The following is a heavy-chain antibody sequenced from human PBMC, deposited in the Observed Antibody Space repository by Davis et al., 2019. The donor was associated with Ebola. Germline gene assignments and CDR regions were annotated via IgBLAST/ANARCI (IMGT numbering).Heavy chain of an antibody. CDR1: GFSLSSTRMG. V-gene: IGHV2-5*02. Sequence: SGPTLVKPTQTLTLTCTFSGFSLSSTRMGMGWIRQPPGKALEWLALIYWDDDKRYSPSLKNRLTIAKDTSRNQVVLTMTNMDPVDTATYYCARTTSFRGWFDPWGQGTLVTVSS. CDR3: ARTTSFRGWFDP. J-gene: IGHJ5*02. CDR2: IYWDDDK. D-gene: IGHD1-14*01.